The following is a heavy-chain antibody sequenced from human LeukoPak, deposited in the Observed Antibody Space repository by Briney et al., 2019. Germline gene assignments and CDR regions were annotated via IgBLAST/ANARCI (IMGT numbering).Heavy chain of an antibody. CDR2: IYTSGTT. CDR3: AREFTS. CDR1: GGFISSYY. J-gene: IGHJ5*02. Sequence: KPSGTLSLTCTVSGGFISSYYWSWIRQPAGKGLEWTGRIYTSGTTNCNPSLKSRVTMSIDTSKNQFSLNLGSVTAADTAVYYCAREFTSWGQGTLVTVSS. V-gene: IGHV4-4*07.